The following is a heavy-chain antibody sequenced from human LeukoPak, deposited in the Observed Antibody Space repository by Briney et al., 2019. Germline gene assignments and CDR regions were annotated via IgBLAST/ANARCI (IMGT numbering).Heavy chain of an antibody. CDR1: GFTFSSYT. V-gene: IGHV3-23*01. J-gene: IGHJ4*02. CDR3: ARRAAEF. Sequence: GGSLRLSCAASGFTFSSYTMSWVRQAPGKGLEWVSIIISRDSSTYYADSVKGRFTISRDNSRNMLYLQMNNLRVEDTAVYYCARRAAEFWGQGTLVNVSS. D-gene: IGHD6-13*01. CDR2: IISRDSST.